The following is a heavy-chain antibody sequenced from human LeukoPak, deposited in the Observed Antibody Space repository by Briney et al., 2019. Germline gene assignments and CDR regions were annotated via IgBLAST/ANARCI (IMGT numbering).Heavy chain of an antibody. CDR2: IGSRDSTI. Sequence: GGSLRLSCAATGFTFSYYSMNWVRQAPGRGLEWLSYIGSRDSTIYYADSVRGRFTISRDNSKNTLYLQMNSLRPEDTSVYYCAKPLDSYCSSGSCHPDYWGQGTLVTASS. CDR1: GFTFSYYS. D-gene: IGHD2-15*01. CDR3: AKPLDSYCSSGSCHPDY. J-gene: IGHJ4*02. V-gene: IGHV3-48*01.